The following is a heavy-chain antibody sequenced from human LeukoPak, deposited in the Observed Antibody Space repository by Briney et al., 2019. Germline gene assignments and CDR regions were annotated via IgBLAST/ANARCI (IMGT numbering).Heavy chain of an antibody. J-gene: IGHJ4*02. D-gene: IGHD6-13*01. CDR1: GFTFSTYW. CDR2: IDSDGSSA. CDR3: ARGTAATAGIDY. Sequence: GGSLRLSCGASGFTFSTYWMHWVRQAPGKGLVWVSHIDSDGSSATYGDSAKGRVTISRDNSKNMVYLQMNSLSADDTAIYYCARGTAATAGIDYWGQGALVTVSS. V-gene: IGHV3-74*01.